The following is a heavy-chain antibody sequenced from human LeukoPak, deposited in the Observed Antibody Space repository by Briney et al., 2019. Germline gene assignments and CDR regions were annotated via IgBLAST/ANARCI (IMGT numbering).Heavy chain of an antibody. CDR3: ARGLKGLPQDY. J-gene: IGHJ4*01. CDR1: GYTFTGYY. CDR2: INPNSGGT. Sequence: GASVKLSCKASGYTFTGYYMHWVRQAPGQGLEWMGRINPNSGGTNYAEKFKGRVTMTRDTSISTAYMELSRLRYDDTAVYYCARGLKGLPQDYWGQGTLVTVSS. V-gene: IGHV1-2*02. D-gene: IGHD5-18*01.